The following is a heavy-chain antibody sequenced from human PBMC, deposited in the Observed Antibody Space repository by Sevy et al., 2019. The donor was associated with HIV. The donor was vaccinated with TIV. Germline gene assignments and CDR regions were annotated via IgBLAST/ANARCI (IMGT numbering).Heavy chain of an antibody. Sequence: SETLSLTCTVSGGSMINYHWSWIRQPPGKGLEWIGFIYDSMTSKYNSSFMSRVSISGDPSKNQFSLRLNSVTAADTAVYCCARHGMSATADYWGQGILVTVSS. CDR2: IYDSMTS. V-gene: IGHV4-59*08. D-gene: IGHD6-13*01. J-gene: IGHJ4*02. CDR3: ARHGMSATADY. CDR1: GGSMINYH.